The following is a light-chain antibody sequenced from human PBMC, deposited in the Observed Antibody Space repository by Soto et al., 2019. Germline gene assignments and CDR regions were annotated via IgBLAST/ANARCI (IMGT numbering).Light chain of an antibody. V-gene: IGLV2-14*01. CDR3: SSFTTTYFYV. CDR2: GVT. CDR1: GGDIGAYNY. Sequence: QSVLTQPASVSGSLGQSITLSCTGSGGDIGAYNYVSWYQQHPGKAPKLIVYGVTHRPSGVSSRFSASKSAYTASLTISALQAEDGADYYCSSFTTTYFYVFGPGTKLTVL. J-gene: IGLJ1*01.